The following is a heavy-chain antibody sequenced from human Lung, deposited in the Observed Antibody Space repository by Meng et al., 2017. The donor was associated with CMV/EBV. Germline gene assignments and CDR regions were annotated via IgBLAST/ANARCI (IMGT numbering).Heavy chain of an antibody. CDR2: IYYSGST. CDR1: GGSISSYY. J-gene: IGHJ4*02. Sequence: SETXSLXXTVSGGSISSYYWSWIRQPPGKGLEWIGYIYYSGSTNYNPSLKSRATISVDTSKNQFSLKLSSVTAADTAVYYCARISGSSWLSFHFDSWGQGXLVTVSS. D-gene: IGHD6-13*01. V-gene: IGHV4-59*01. CDR3: ARISGSSWLSFHFDS.